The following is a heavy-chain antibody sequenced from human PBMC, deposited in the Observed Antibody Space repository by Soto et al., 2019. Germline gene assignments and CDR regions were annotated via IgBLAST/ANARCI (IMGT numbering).Heavy chain of an antibody. V-gene: IGHV3-21*01. CDR3: ASRDCSSTSCRFDY. Sequence: EVQLVESGGGLVKPGGSLRLSCAASGFTFSSYSMNWVRQAPGKGLEWVSSISSSSRYIYYADSVKGRFTNSRDNAKNSLHLQMNSLRAEDTAVYYCASRDCSSTSCRFDYWGQGTLVTVSS. CDR2: ISSSSRYI. D-gene: IGHD2-2*01. CDR1: GFTFSSYS. J-gene: IGHJ4*02.